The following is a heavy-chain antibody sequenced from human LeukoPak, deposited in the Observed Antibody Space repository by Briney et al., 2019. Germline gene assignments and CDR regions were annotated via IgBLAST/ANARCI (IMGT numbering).Heavy chain of an antibody. CDR2: IIPIFGTA. D-gene: IGHD2-2*01. CDR1: GGTFSSYA. CDR3: ASAYCSSTSCLKYFDY. J-gene: IGHJ4*02. Sequence: SVKVSCKASGGTFSSYAISWVRQAPGQGLEWMGGIIPIFGTANYAQKFQGRVTITADESTSTAYMELSSLRSEDTAVYYCASAYCSSTSCLKYFDYWGQGTLVTVSS. V-gene: IGHV1-69*13.